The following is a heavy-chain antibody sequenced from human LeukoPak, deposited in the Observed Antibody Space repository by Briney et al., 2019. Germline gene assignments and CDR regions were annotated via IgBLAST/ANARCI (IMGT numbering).Heavy chain of an antibody. D-gene: IGHD3-16*01. CDR1: GFTFDDYA. CDR3: AKGGGERLIYYYYMDV. Sequence: GGSLRLSCAASGFTFDDYAMHWVRQAPGKGLELVSGITWNSDNIEYADSVKGRFTISRDNAKNSLYLQMNSLRAEDMALYYCAKGGGERLIYYYYMDVWGKGTTVTVSS. J-gene: IGHJ6*03. V-gene: IGHV3-9*03. CDR2: ITWNSDNI.